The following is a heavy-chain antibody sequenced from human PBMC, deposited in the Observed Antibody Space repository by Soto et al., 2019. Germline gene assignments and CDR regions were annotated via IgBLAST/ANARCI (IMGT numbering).Heavy chain of an antibody. J-gene: IGHJ4*02. V-gene: IGHV3-48*03. CDR2: ISSSGSNI. Sequence: GSLRLSCAASGFTFSSYEMNWVRQAPGKGLEWVSYISSSGSNIYYADSVKGRFTISRDNAKNSLYMQMNSLRAEDTAVYYCARMYYYDRDYWGQGTLVTVSS. CDR3: ARMYYYDRDY. D-gene: IGHD3-22*01. CDR1: GFTFSSYE.